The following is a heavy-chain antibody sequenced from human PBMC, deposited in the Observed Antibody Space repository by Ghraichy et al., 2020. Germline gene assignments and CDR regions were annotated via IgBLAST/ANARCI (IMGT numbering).Heavy chain of an antibody. V-gene: IGHV4-31*03. CDR1: GGSISSGGYY. CDR2: IYYSGST. Sequence: SETLSLTCTVSGGSISSGGYYWSWIRQHPGKGLEWIGYIYYSGSTYYNPSLKSRVTISVDTSKNQFSLKLSSVTAADTAVYYCARDSSYYYDSSGYPDDAFDIWGLGIMVTVSS. J-gene: IGHJ3*02. D-gene: IGHD3-22*01. CDR3: ARDSSYYYDSSGYPDDAFDI.